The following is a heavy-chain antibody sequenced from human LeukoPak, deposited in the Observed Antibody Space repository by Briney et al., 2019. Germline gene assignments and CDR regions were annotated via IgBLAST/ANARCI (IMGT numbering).Heavy chain of an antibody. V-gene: IGHV1-2*02. CDR3: ARDVILDYGGKPEWGDAFDI. D-gene: IGHD4-23*01. CDR1: GYTFTGYY. J-gene: IGHJ3*02. CDR2: INPNSGGT. Sequence: ASVKVSCKASGYTFTGYYMHWVRQAPGQGLEWMGWINPNSGGTNYAQKFQGRVTMTRDTSISTAYMELSRLRSDDTAVYYCARDVILDYGGKPEWGDAFDIWGQGTMVTVSS.